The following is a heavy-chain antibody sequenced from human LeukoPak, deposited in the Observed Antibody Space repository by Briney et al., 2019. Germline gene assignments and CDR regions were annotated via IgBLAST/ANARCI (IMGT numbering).Heavy chain of an antibody. J-gene: IGHJ4*02. V-gene: IGHV4-39*01. CDR2: IYYSGTT. CDR3: ARLRYATYYFDY. CDR1: GDSISSSSYY. D-gene: IGHD3-16*01. Sequence: SETLSLTCSVSGDSISSSSYYWGWIRQPPGKGLEWIGSIYYSGTTYYNPSLKSRVTISVDKSKNQFSLKLSSVGAADTAVYYCARLRYATYYFDYWGQGTLVTVSS.